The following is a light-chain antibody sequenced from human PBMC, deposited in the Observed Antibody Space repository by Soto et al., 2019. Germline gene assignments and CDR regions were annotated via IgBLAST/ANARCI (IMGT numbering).Light chain of an antibody. CDR3: QQGHDWPLT. Sequence: EIVMTQSPATLSVSPGERATLSSRASQGISGELACYQQRPVQPPRLLTYGVSTRATGVPDRFSGSGPGSDFTLTISGLQSEDCAVYYCQQGHDWPLTFGQGTRLDI. CDR1: QGISGE. V-gene: IGKV3-15*01. CDR2: GVS. J-gene: IGKJ2*01.